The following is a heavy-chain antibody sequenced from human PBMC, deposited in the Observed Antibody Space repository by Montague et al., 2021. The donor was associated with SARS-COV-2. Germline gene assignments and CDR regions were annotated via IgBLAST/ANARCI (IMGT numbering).Heavy chain of an antibody. J-gene: IGHJ4*02. Sequence: PALVKPTQTLTLTCTFSGFSLSTSGMCVSWIRQPPGKALEWLALIDWDDDKYYSTSLETRLTISKDTSKNQVVLTMTNMDPVDTATYYCARSYYDILTGYYMAFDYWGQGTLVTVSS. CDR2: IDWDDDK. V-gene: IGHV2-70*01. D-gene: IGHD3-9*01. CDR1: GFSLSTSGMC. CDR3: ARSYYDILTGYYMAFDY.